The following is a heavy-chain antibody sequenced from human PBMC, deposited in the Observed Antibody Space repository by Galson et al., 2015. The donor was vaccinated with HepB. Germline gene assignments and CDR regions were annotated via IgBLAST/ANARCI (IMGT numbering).Heavy chain of an antibody. V-gene: IGHV5-51*01. D-gene: IGHD2-8*01. Sequence: QSGAEVKKPGESLKISCKASGYSFTRHWIGWVRQMPGKGLEWMGFTHPGDSDTRYSPSFQGRVTISTDKSISTAYLHWSSLKASDTAIYYCARFPGPGNMLYYYGMDGGGQGTPVTVSS. CDR1: GYSFTRHW. CDR3: ARFPGPGNMLYYYGMDG. CDR2: THPGDSDT. J-gene: IGHJ6*02.